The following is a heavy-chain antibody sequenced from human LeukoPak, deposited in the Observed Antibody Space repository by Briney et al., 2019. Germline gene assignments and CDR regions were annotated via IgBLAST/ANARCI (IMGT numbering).Heavy chain of an antibody. J-gene: IGHJ4*02. Sequence: PGGSLRLSCAASGFTFSSFAMTWVRQAPGKGLEWVSGISGSGGSTYYADSVKGRFTVSRDNSQNTLYLQMNSLRAEDTAVYYCAKGAYYDLWGQGTLVTVSS. CDR1: GFTFSSFA. D-gene: IGHD3-22*01. CDR3: AKGAYYDL. V-gene: IGHV3-23*01. CDR2: ISGSGGST.